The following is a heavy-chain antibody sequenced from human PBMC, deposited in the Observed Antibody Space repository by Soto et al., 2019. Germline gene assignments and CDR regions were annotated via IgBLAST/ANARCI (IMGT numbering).Heavy chain of an antibody. D-gene: IGHD3-10*01. V-gene: IGHV4-31*03. CDR3: ARVGIAGYYGSGSYSYYYYGMDV. CDR2: IYYSGST. CDR1: GGSISSGGYY. J-gene: IGHJ6*02. Sequence: QVQLQESGPGLVKPSQTLSLTCTVSGGSISSGGYYWSWIRQHPGKGLEWIGYIYYSGSTYYNPSLKSRVTISVDTSKNQFSLKLSSVTAADTAVYYCARVGIAGYYGSGSYSYYYYGMDVWGQGTTVTVSS.